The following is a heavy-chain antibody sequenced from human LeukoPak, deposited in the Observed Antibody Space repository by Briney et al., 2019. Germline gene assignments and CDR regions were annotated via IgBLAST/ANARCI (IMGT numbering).Heavy chain of an antibody. V-gene: IGHV1-8*02. J-gene: IGHJ6*02. CDR3: ARDRAQYYYYGMDV. CDR1: GYTFTSYG. CDR2: MNPNSGNT. Sequence: ASVKVSCKASGYTFTSYGINWVRQAIGQGLEWMGWMNPNSGNTGYAQKFQGRVTMTRNTSISTAYMELSSLRSEDTAVYYCARDRAQYYYYGMDVWGQGTTVTVSS.